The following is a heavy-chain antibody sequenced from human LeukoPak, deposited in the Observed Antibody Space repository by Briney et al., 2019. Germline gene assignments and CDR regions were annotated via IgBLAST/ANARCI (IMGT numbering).Heavy chain of an antibody. V-gene: IGHV3-33*01. Sequence: GGSLRLSCAASGFTFGSYGMHWVRQAPGKGMGWVAVIWYDGSNKYYADSVKGRFTISRDNSKNTLYLQMNSLRAEDTAVYYCARDTNYDILTGQDYWGQGTLVTVSS. CDR2: IWYDGSNK. J-gene: IGHJ4*02. CDR1: GFTFGSYG. CDR3: ARDTNYDILTGQDY. D-gene: IGHD3-9*01.